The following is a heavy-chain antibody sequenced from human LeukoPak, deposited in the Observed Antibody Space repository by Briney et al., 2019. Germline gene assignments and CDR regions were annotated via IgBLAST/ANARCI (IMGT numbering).Heavy chain of an antibody. J-gene: IGHJ4*02. CDR3: ARAGAYSSGWYPEGGDY. Sequence: SVKVSCKASGGTFSSYTISWVRQAPGQGLEWMGGIIPLFGTPDYAQKFQDRLTITADKSTSTAYMELSSLRSEDTAVYYCARAGAYSSGWYPEGGDYWGQGTLVTVSS. V-gene: IGHV1-69*06. CDR1: GGTFSSYT. CDR2: IIPLFGTP. D-gene: IGHD6-19*01.